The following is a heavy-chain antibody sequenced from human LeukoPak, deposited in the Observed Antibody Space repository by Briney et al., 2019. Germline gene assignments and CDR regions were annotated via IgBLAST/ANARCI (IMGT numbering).Heavy chain of an antibody. V-gene: IGHV3-30*04. Sequence: GGSLRLSCAASGFTFSSYAMSWVRQAPGKGLEWVAVISYDGSNKYYADSVKGRFTISRDNSKNTLYLQMNSLRAEDTAVYYCARDRASGYDRYYYYGMDVWGQGTTVTVSS. CDR2: ISYDGSNK. CDR1: GFTFSSYA. D-gene: IGHD5-12*01. CDR3: ARDRASGYDRYYYYGMDV. J-gene: IGHJ6*02.